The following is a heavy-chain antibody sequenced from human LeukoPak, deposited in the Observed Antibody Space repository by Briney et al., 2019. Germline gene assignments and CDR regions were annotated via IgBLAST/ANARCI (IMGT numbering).Heavy chain of an antibody. CDR1: GFTFSSYS. V-gene: IGHV3-48*01. CDR2: ISRTT. D-gene: IGHD3-22*01. J-gene: IGHJ4*02. Sequence: PGGSLRLSCAASGFTFSSYSFNWVRQAPGKGLEWVSYISRTTSYADSVKGRFTISRDNAKSSLYLQMNSLRAEDTAVYYCARDPGMSSGYYYTFMSDYWGQGTLVTVSS. CDR3: ARDPGMSSGYYYTFMSDY.